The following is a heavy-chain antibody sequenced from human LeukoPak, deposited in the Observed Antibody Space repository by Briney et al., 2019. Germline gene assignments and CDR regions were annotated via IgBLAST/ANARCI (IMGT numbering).Heavy chain of an antibody. Sequence: ASVKVSCKASGYTFTGNYLHWVRQAPGQGLEWMGWINPNNGGTDYAQNSQGRVTMTRDTSISTAYMELSRLTSDDTAVYYCARDSHSSGWYVPDYWGQGTLVTVSS. V-gene: IGHV1-2*02. J-gene: IGHJ4*02. CDR3: ARDSHSSGWYVPDY. CDR2: INPNNGGT. D-gene: IGHD6-19*01. CDR1: GYTFTGNY.